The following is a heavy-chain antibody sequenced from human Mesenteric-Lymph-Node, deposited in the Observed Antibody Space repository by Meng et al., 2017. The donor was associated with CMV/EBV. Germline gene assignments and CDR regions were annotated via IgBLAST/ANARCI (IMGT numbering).Heavy chain of an antibody. V-gene: IGHV3-30-3*01. CDR3: ARVVSECCSTSCYYYYGMDV. Sequence: GGSLRLSCAASGFTFSSYVMHWVRQAPGKGLEWVAVISYDGSNKYYADSVKGRFTISRDNSKNTLYLQMNSLRGEDTAVYYCARVVSECCSTSCYYYYGMDVWGQGTTVTVSS. CDR1: GFTFSSYV. D-gene: IGHD2-2*01. CDR2: ISYDGSNK. J-gene: IGHJ6*02.